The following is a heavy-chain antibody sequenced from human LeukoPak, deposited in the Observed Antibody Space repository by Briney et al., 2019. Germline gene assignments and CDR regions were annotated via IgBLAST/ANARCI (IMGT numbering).Heavy chain of an antibody. V-gene: IGHV1-69*05. J-gene: IGHJ3*02. CDR2: IIPIFGTA. D-gene: IGHD3-22*01. CDR3: AREYYYDSSGYPLPRAFDI. CDR1: GGTFISYA. Sequence: ASVKVSCKASGGTFISYAISWVRQAPGQGLEWMGGIIPIFGTANYAQKFQGRVTITTDESTSTAYMELSSLRSEDTAVYYCAREYYYDSSGYPLPRAFDIWGQGTMVTVSS.